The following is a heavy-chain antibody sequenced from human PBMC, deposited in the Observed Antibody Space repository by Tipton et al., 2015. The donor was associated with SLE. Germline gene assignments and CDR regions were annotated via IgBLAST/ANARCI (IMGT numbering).Heavy chain of an antibody. CDR3: ARDLRSMTTVTRGFDL. D-gene: IGHD4-17*01. J-gene: IGHJ2*01. V-gene: IGHV4-59*11. Sequence: TLSLTCTVSGGSISSHYWSWIRQPPGKGLEWIGYIYYSGSTNYNPPLKSRVTISVDTSKNQFSLKLSSVTAADTAVYYCARDLRSMTTVTRGFDLWGRGTLVTVSS. CDR1: GGSISSHY. CDR2: IYYSGST.